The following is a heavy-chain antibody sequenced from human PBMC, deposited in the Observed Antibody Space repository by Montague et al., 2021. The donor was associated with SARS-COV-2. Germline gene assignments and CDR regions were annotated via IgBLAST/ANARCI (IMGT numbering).Heavy chain of an antibody. J-gene: IGHJ4*02. D-gene: IGHD2-15*01. V-gene: IGHV3-23*01. Sequence: SLRLSCAASGFRFSNFAMSWVRQAPGKGLEWVSRISGGDGSTYYADSVEGRFTISRDNSKNTLYLQMNSLRAGDTAVYYCAKDLVDYWGQGTLVTVSS. CDR1: GFRFSNFA. CDR2: ISGGDGST. CDR3: AKDLVDY.